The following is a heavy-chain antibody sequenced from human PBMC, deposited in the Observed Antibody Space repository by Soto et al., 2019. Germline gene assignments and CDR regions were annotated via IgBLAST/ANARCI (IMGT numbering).Heavy chain of an antibody. Sequence: QVQLVQSGTEVKKHGASVKVSCKASGYTITSYGSRWVRQAPEQGLEWMGWISAYNGNTNYAQKLQGRVTMTTDTSTSTAYMELRSLRSDDTAVYYCAREGYCISTSCRHYDYYGMDVWGQGTTVTVSS. D-gene: IGHD2-2*01. J-gene: IGHJ6*02. CDR3: AREGYCISTSCRHYDYYGMDV. CDR2: ISAYNGNT. CDR1: GYTITSYG. V-gene: IGHV1-18*01.